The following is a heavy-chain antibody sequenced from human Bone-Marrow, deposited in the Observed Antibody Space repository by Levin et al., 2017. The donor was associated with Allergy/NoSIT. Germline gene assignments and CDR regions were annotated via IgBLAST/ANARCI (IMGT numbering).Heavy chain of an antibody. CDR3: ARGGDGSGSYYRGFQY. V-gene: IGHV3-33*01. CDR2: IWFDGSNE. Sequence: GESLKISCAAAGFTFNNHGMHWLRRAPGKGLEWVAVIWFDGSNEDYADSVKGRFTISRDNSKNTLYLQMNSLRAEDTAVYYCARGGDGSGSYYRGFQYWGQGTLVTVSS. D-gene: IGHD3-10*01. J-gene: IGHJ4*02. CDR1: GFTFNNHG.